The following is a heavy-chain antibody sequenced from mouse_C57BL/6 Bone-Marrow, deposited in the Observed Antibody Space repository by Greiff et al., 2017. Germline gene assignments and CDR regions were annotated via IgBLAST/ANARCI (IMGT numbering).Heavy chain of an antibody. CDR1: GYTFTDYE. CDR3: TRGSTVVALDYAMDY. Sequence: VQLQQSGAELVRPGASVTLSCKASGYTFTDYEMHWVKQTPVPGLEWIGAIDPETGGTAYNQKFKGKAILTADKSSSTAYMELRSLTSEDSAVYYCTRGSTVVALDYAMDYWGQGTSVTVSS. V-gene: IGHV1-15*01. CDR2: IDPETGGT. D-gene: IGHD1-1*01. J-gene: IGHJ4*01.